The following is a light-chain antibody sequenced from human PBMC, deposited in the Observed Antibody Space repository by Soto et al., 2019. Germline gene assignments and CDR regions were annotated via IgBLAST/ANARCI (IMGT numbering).Light chain of an antibody. V-gene: IGKV1-39*01. CDR1: QSIISY. CDR2: AAS. J-gene: IGKJ2*01. Sequence: DIQMTQSPSSLSASVGDRVTITCRASQSIISYLNWYQQKPGKAPKLLIYAASSLQSGVPSRFSGSGSWTDFTLTISSLQPEDFGTYFCQQSYSTPYTFGQGTKLEIK. CDR3: QQSYSTPYT.